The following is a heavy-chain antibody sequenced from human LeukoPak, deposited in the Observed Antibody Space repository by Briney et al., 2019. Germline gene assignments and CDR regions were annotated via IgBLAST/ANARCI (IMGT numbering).Heavy chain of an antibody. CDR2: ISAYNGNT. J-gene: IGHJ4*02. CDR1: GYTFTSYG. Sequence: ASVKVSCKASGYTFTSYGISWVRQAPGQGLEWMGWISAYNGNTNYAQKLQGRVTMTTDTSTSTAYMELRSLRSDNTAVYYCAIGLQRPWSVGYWGQGTLVTVSS. CDR3: AIGLQRPWSVGY. D-gene: IGHD5-24*01. V-gene: IGHV1-18*01.